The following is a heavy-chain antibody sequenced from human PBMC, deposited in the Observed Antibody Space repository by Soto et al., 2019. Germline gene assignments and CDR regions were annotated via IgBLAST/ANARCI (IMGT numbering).Heavy chain of an antibody. Sequence: ASVKVSCRASGYTFTSYGISWVRQAPGQGLEWMGWISAYNGNTNYAQKLQGRVTMTTDTSTSTAYMELRSLRSDDTAVYYCASKRGSSGKLYYGMXVWGQGTTVTVSS. V-gene: IGHV1-18*01. CDR2: ISAYNGNT. CDR3: ASKRGSSGKLYYGMXV. CDR1: GYTFTSYG. D-gene: IGHD3-10*01. J-gene: IGHJ6*02.